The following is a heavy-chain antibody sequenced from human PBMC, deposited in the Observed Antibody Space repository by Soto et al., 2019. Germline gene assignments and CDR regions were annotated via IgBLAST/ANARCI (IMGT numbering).Heavy chain of an antibody. Sequence: QVQLVQSGAEVKKPGASVKVSCKASGYTFTSYDINWVRQATGQGLEWMGWMNPNSGNTGYAQKFQGRGTMTRNTSLSTAYMELSSLRSEDTAVYYCARAHPLKYDYVWGSYRYTYYGMDVWGQGTTVTVSS. D-gene: IGHD3-16*02. CDR3: ARAHPLKYDYVWGSYRYTYYGMDV. CDR2: MNPNSGNT. J-gene: IGHJ6*02. CDR1: GYTFTSYD. V-gene: IGHV1-8*01.